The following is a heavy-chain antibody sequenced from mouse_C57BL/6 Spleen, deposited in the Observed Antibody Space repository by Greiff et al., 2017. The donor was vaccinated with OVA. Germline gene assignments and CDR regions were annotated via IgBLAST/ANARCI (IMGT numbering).Heavy chain of an antibody. D-gene: IGHD2-4*01. CDR1: GFTFSSYG. J-gene: IGHJ2*01. Sequence: EVMLVESGGDLVKPGGSLKLSCAASGFTFSSYGMSWVRQTPDKRLEWVATISSGGSYTYYPDSVKGRFTISRDNAKNTLYLQMSSLKSEDTAMYYCARDDYANFDYWGQGTTLTVSS. CDR3: ARDDYANFDY. V-gene: IGHV5-6*01. CDR2: ISSGGSYT.